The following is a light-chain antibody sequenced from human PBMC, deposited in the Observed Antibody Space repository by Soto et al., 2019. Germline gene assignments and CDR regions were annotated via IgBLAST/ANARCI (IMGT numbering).Light chain of an antibody. CDR1: QTISSW. CDR3: QQYNSYSWT. CDR2: DAS. J-gene: IGKJ1*01. Sequence: DIQMTQSPSTLSGSVGDRVTITCRASQTISSWLAWYQQKPGKAPKLLIYDASSLESGVPSRLSGSGSGTEFTLTISSLQPDDFATYYCQQYNSYSWTFGQGTKVEIK. V-gene: IGKV1-5*01.